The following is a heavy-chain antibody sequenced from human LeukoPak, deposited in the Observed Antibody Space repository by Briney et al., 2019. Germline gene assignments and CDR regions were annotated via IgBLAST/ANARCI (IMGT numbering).Heavy chain of an antibody. Sequence: PGGSLRLSCAASGFTFSSYWMSWVRQAPGKGLEWVANIKQDGSEKHYVDSVKGRFTISRDNAKNSLYLQMNSLRAEDTAVYYCAREGSATDQTVTMEHYYYYGMDVWGQGTTVTVSS. CDR2: IKQDGSEK. CDR1: GFTFSSYW. CDR3: AREGSATDQTVTMEHYYYYGMDV. J-gene: IGHJ6*02. V-gene: IGHV3-7*01. D-gene: IGHD4-17*01.